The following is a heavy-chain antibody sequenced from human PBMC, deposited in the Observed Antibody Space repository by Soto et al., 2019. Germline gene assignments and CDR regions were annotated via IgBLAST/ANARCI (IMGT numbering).Heavy chain of an antibody. J-gene: IGHJ3*02. CDR1: GFTFSSYS. D-gene: IGHD4-4*01. CDR2: ISSSSSYI. CDR3: ARAIRLHPFPDAFDI. V-gene: IGHV3-21*01. Sequence: GGSLRLSCAASGFTFSSYSMNWVHQAPGKGLEWVSSISSSSSYIYYADSVKGRFTISRDNAKNSLYLQMNSLRAEDTAVYYCARAIRLHPFPDAFDIWGQGTMVTVSS.